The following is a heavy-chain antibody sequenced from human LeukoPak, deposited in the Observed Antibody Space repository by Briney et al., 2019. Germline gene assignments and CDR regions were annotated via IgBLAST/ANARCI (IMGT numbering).Heavy chain of an antibody. CDR2: ISAYNGNT. D-gene: IGHD2/OR15-2a*01. CDR3: AREEFSKGSDY. J-gene: IGHJ4*02. CDR1: GGTFSSYA. Sequence: ASVKVSCKASGGTFSSYAISWVRQAPGQGLEWMGWISAYNGNTNYAQKLQGRVTMTTDTSTSTAYMELRSLRSDDTAVYYCAREEFSKGSDYWGQGTLVTVSS. V-gene: IGHV1-18*01.